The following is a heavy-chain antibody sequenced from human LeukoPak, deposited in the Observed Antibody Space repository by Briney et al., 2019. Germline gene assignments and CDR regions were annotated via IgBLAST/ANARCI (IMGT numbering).Heavy chain of an antibody. V-gene: IGHV1-2*02. CDR1: GYTFTGYY. CDR2: INPNSGGT. CDR3: ARPMVRGVIGVFDY. D-gene: IGHD3-10*01. Sequence: SVKVSCKASGYTFTGYYMHWVRQAPGHGLEWMGWINPNSGGTNYAQKFQGGVTMTRDTSISTAYMELSRLRSDDTAVYYCARPMVRGVIGVFDYWGQGTLVTVSS. J-gene: IGHJ4*02.